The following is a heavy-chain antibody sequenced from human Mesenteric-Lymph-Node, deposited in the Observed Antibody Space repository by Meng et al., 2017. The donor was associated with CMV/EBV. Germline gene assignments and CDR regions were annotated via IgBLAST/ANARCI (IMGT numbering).Heavy chain of an antibody. CDR2: TYNRSKRYN. CDR3: ARDRDSSGYPFDY. CDR1: GDSVSSSSAA. D-gene: IGHD3-22*01. J-gene: IGHJ4*02. Sequence: GDSVSSSSAAWNWIKQSASRGLEWLRRTYNRSKRYNDYAVSVKSRITINVDTSKNQFSLQLNSVTPEDTAVYFCARDRDSSGYPFDYWGQGTLVTVSS. V-gene: IGHV6-1*01.